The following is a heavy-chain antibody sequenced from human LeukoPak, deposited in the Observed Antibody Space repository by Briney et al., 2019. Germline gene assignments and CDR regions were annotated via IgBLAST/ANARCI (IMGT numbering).Heavy chain of an antibody. V-gene: IGHV3-48*01. CDR2: ISDRSYSI. CDR3: TRDFRWASDY. CDR1: GFTFTSCG. J-gene: IGHJ4*02. Sequence: AGGSLTLSCATAGFTFTSCGVNWIRQATGKWLQWVAHISDRSYSIYYAESVKGRFAISRDNAKKAIYLQMNSLKTEDTAVYYCTRDFRWASDYWGQGTLVTVSS. D-gene: IGHD4-23*01.